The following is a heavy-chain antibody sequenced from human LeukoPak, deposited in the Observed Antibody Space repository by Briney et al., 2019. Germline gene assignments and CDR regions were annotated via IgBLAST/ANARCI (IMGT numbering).Heavy chain of an antibody. CDR2: ISAYNGNT. Sequence: GASVKVSCKASGYTFTSYGISWARQAPGQGLEWMGWISAYNGNTNYAQKLQGRVTMTTDTSTSTAYMELRSLRSDDTAVYYCARVVPAAIYLNYYYYYMDVWGKGTTVTVSS. CDR3: ARVVPAAIYLNYYYYYMDV. V-gene: IGHV1-18*01. J-gene: IGHJ6*03. CDR1: GYTFTSYG. D-gene: IGHD2-2*01.